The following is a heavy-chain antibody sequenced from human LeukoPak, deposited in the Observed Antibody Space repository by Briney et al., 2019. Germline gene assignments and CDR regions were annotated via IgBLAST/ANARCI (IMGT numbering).Heavy chain of an antibody. J-gene: IGHJ4*02. CDR1: GFTVSSSY. D-gene: IGHD6-19*01. CDR2: MYSGGAT. V-gene: IGHV3-53*01. Sequence: PGGSLRLSCAASGFTVSSSYMSWVRQAPGKGLEWFSVMYSGGATDYADSVKGRFTISRDNAKSTLYLQMSSLRVDDTATYYCARAGNHLRNKSLKWLIRDWGLGTLVTVSS. CDR3: ARAGNHLRNKSLKWLIRD.